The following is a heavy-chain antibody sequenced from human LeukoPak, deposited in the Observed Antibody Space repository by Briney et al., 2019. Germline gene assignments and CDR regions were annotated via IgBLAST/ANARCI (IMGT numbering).Heavy chain of an antibody. J-gene: IGHJ4*02. D-gene: IGHD3-22*01. CDR3: ARDRAYYYDSSGYYWANDY. V-gene: IGHV1-2*02. CDR2: INPNSGGT. CDR1: GYTFTGYY. Sequence: GASVKVSCKASGYTFTGYYMHWVRQAPGQGLEWMGWINPNSGGTNYAQKFQGRVTMTRDTSISTAYMELSRLRSDDTAVYHCARDRAYYYDSSGYYWANDYWGQGTLVTVSS.